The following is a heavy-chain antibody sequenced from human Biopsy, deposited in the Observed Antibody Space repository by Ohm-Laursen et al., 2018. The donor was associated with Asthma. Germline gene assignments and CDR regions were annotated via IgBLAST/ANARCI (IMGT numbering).Heavy chain of an antibody. CDR1: GGMFGNYA. D-gene: IGHD3-22*01. Sequence: SVKVSCKASGGMFGNYAISWVRQAPGHGLEWMGTILTKFDITSYAEKFQGRVTITADKSTSTTYMELSRLRSEDTAVYYCARSYDTDSYPVLVLDYWGQGTLVTVSS. V-gene: IGHV1-69*04. J-gene: IGHJ4*02. CDR2: ILTKFDIT. CDR3: ARSYDTDSYPVLVLDY.